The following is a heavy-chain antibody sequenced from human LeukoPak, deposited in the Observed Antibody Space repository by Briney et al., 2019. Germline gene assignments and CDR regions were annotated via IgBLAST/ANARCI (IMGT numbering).Heavy chain of an antibody. CDR1: GYTFTGYY. J-gene: IGHJ4*02. CDR2: INPNSGGT. V-gene: IGHV1-2*02. CDR3: ARVGHNCSGGSCTGPFDY. Sequence: GASVKVSCKASGYTFTGYYMHSVRQAPGQGLEWMGWINPNSGGTNYAQKFQGRVTMTRDTSISTAYMELSRLRSDDTAVYYCARVGHNCSGGSCTGPFDYWGQGTLVSVSS. D-gene: IGHD2-15*01.